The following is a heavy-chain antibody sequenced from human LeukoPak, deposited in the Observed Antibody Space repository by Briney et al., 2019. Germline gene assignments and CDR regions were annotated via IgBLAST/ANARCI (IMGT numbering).Heavy chain of an antibody. Sequence: ASQTLSLTCTVSGGSISSGGYYWSWIRQHPGKGLEWIGYIYYSGSTYYNPSLKSRVTISVDTSKNQFSLKLSSVTAADTAVYYCERESAYCSGGSCPFKIWGQGTMVTVSS. J-gene: IGHJ3*02. CDR3: ERESAYCSGGSCPFKI. CDR1: GGSISSGGYY. V-gene: IGHV4-31*03. D-gene: IGHD2-15*01. CDR2: IYYSGST.